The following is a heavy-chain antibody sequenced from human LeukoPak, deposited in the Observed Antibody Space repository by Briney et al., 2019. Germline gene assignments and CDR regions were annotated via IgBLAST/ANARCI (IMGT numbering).Heavy chain of an antibody. J-gene: IGHJ4*02. CDR1: GYTFTDHY. Sequence: ASVKVFCKASGYTFTDHYIHWVRQAPGQGLEWMGRINPNSGGTNSAQKFQARVTMTRDTSINTAYMELSRLTSDDTAVYYCARDLTTVTTNCWGQGTLVTVSS. CDR2: INPNSGGT. D-gene: IGHD4-17*01. CDR3: ARDLTTVTTNC. V-gene: IGHV1-2*06.